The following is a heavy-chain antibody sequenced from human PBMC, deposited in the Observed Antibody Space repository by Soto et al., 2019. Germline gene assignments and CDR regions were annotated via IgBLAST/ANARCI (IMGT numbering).Heavy chain of an antibody. CDR1: GFSFSVNGVA. CDR3: AHNRDVSGWFKY. D-gene: IGHD3-10*01. CDR2: ICWDVGQ. V-gene: IGHV2-5*02. J-gene: IGHJ4*02. Sequence: QITLKESGPTLVKPTQTLTLPCTFSGFSFSVNGVAVGWIRQPPGQAMEWLALICWDVGQRYNPSLKDRLTITKDTSRNPVVLTRTNRDPVDTATYYGAHNRDVSGWFKYWGQGTLVTVSS.